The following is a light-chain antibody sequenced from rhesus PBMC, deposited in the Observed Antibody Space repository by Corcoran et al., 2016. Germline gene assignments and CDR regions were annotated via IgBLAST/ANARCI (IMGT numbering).Light chain of an antibody. CDR1: ESVGSH. V-gene: IGKV3-40*03. Sequence: ETVMTQSPATLSLSPGETATLSCRASESVGSHLAWYQQKPGQAPKPLVHSAYFRATGIPDRFSGSGSRTEFTLTISSLEPEDVGVYHCQQYNDLLWTFGQGTKVEIK. CDR2: SAY. CDR3: QQYNDLLWT. J-gene: IGKJ1*01.